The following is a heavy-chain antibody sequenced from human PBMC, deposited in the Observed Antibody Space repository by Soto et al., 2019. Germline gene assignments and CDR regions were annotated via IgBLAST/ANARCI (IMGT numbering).Heavy chain of an antibody. CDR1: GGSISSGGYY. V-gene: IGHV4-31*03. CDR3: ARSVFP. CDR2: IYYSGST. J-gene: IGHJ5*02. Sequence: QVQLQESGPGLVKPSQTLSLTCTVSGGSISSGGYYWSWIRQHPGKGLEWIGYIYYSGSTYYNPSXXSXXTIAVDTSKSQFSLKLTSVTAADTAVYYCARSVFPWGQGTLVTVSS.